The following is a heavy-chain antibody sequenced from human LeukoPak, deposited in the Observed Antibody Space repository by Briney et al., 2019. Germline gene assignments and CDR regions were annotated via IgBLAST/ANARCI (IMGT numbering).Heavy chain of an antibody. V-gene: IGHV1-24*01. CDR3: ATDLLRHNGY. CDR1: GYTLTELS. J-gene: IGHJ4*02. Sequence: ASVTLSFTVSGYTLTELSMHWVRQAHGKGLERMGGFDTEDGETIYAQKFQGRVTITEDTSTDTAYMELSSLRSEDTVVYYCATDLLRHNGYWGQGTLVTVSS. CDR2: FDTEDGET. D-gene: IGHD4-17*01.